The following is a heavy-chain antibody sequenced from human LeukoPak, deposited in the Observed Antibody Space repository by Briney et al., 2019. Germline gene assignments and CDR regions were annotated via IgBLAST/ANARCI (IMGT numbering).Heavy chain of an antibody. D-gene: IGHD3-3*01. CDR1: GYTFTAYY. Sequence: ASVKVSCKASGYTFTAYYLHWVRQAPGQGLEWMGWINPDNGGTHYALNFQGRVTMTRATSISTAYMEVSSLTSDDTAVYYCARVRYYGEGNYMDVWGKGTTVIVSS. CDR3: ARVRYYGEGNYMDV. V-gene: IGHV1-2*02. CDR2: INPDNGGT. J-gene: IGHJ6*03.